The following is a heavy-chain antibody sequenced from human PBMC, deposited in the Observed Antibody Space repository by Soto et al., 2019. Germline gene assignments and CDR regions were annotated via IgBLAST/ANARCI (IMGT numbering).Heavy chain of an antibody. CDR2: MSGSGENT. J-gene: IGHJ4*02. CDR1: GFTFSSHA. D-gene: IGHD2-15*01. Sequence: PWGSLRLSCAASGFTFSSHAMSWVRQAPGKGLEWVSAMSGSGENTYNADSVKGRFTISRDNSKNTLFLQMNSLRAEDTAMYYCAKCLTTSGTCYFDCWGQGTLVTVSS. V-gene: IGHV3-23*01. CDR3: AKCLTTSGTCYFDC.